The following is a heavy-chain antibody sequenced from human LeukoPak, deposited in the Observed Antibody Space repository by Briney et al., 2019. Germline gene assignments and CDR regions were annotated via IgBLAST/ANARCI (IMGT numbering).Heavy chain of an antibody. CDR2: IYSSGST. CDR1: GGSISGYY. D-gene: IGHD3-22*01. V-gene: IGHV4-59*01. J-gene: IGHJ4*02. Sequence: SETLSLTCTVSGGSISGYYCSWIRQPPGKGLEWIGYIYSSGSTNYNPSLKSRVTISVDTSKNQFSLKLSCVTAADTAVYYCAKVPNYYDSSGYYYWGQGTLVTVSS. CDR3: AKVPNYYDSSGYYY.